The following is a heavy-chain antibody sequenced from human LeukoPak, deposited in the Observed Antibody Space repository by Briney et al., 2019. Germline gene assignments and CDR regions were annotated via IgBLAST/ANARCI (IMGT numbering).Heavy chain of an antibody. CDR2: IYYSGST. Sequence: SETLSLTCTVSGGSISSYYWSWIRQPPGKGLEWIGYIYYSGSTNYNPSLKSRVTISVDTSKNQFSLKLSSVTATDTAVYYCAAREGDDYGDYYFDYWGQGTLVTVSS. CDR3: AAREGDDYGDYYFDY. J-gene: IGHJ4*02. D-gene: IGHD4-17*01. V-gene: IGHV4-59*01. CDR1: GGSISSYY.